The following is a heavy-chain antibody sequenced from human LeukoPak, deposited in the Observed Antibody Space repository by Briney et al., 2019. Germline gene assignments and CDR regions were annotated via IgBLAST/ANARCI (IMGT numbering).Heavy chain of an antibody. CDR2: IYYSGST. J-gene: IGHJ5*02. D-gene: IGHD3-22*01. CDR3: ARGHYDKSWFDP. V-gene: IGHV4-59*01. CDR1: GGSISSYY. Sequence: PSETLSLTCTVPGGSISSYYWSWIRQPPGKGLEWIGYIYYSGSTNYNPSLKSRVTISVDTSKNQFSLKLSSVTAADTAVYYCARGHYDKSWFDPWGQGTLVTVSS.